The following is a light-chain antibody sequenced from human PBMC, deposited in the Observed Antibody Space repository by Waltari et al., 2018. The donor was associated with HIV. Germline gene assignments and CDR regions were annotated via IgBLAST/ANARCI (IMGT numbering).Light chain of an antibody. V-gene: IGLV2-8*01. CDR1: SRDVGDYNP. J-gene: IGLJ2*01. CDR2: EVT. CDR3: SSYAGSNNVV. Sequence: QSALTQPPSAPGSPGQSVPISCPGTSRDVGDYNPVSWYQQHPGKVPKPLISEVTKRPSGVPDRFSGSKSGNTASLTVSGLQAEDEADFYCSSYAGSNNVVFGGGTKLTVL.